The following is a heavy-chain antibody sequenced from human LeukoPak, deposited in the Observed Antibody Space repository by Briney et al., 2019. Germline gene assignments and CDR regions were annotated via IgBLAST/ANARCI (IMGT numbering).Heavy chain of an antibody. V-gene: IGHV4-59*02. CDR2: IYYSESA. CDR1: GDSVSNYY. J-gene: IGHJ5*02. CDR3: ARKRSFDL. Sequence: SATVSLTCTVSGDSVSNYYWSWIRQPPGKRLEWIGCIYYSESATYKPSLKSRVTISLDTSKNQFFLKLSSVTAADTAVYYCARKRSFDLWGQGTLVTGSS.